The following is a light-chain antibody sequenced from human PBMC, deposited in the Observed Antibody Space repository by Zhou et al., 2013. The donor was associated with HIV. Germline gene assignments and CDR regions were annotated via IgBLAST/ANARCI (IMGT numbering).Light chain of an antibody. CDR3: QQANSFPLT. V-gene: IGKV1-12*01. Sequence: DIQLTQSPPFVSASIGDRVTITCRASQDINSWLAWYQQKPGRAPKLLISGASSVQTGVPSRFSGTGSGTDFTLTISGVQPEDFATYYCQQANSFPLTFGGGTKVEI. CDR2: GAS. J-gene: IGKJ4*01. CDR1: QDINSW.